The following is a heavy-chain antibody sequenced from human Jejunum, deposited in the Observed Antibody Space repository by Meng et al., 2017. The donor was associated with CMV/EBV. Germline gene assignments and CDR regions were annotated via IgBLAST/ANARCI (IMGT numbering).Heavy chain of an antibody. CDR3: VRVQTRQLAEAFDY. J-gene: IGHJ4*02. D-gene: IGHD1-1*01. CDR1: GFTLSSCS. V-gene: IGHV3-48*04. Sequence: GFTLSSCSMGWVRQAPGKGLEWFSYISSTGRTIYYADSVKGRFTISRDIPKNSLYLQMNSLRAEDTAVYYCVRVQTRQLAEAFDYWGQGTLVTVSS. CDR2: ISSTGRTI.